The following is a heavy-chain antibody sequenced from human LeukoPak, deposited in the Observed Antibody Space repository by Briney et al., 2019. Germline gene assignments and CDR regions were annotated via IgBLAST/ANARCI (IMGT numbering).Heavy chain of an antibody. CDR2: IKQDGSEK. CDR1: GFTFSSYW. Sequence: GGSLRLSCAASGFTFSSYWMSWVRQAPGKGLEWVANIKQDGSEKYYVDSVKGRFTISRDNAKNSLYLQMNSLRAEDTAVYYCARGGAAAGIVYYYYYGMDVWGQGTTVTVSS. V-gene: IGHV3-7*01. J-gene: IGHJ6*02. CDR3: ARGGAAAGIVYYYYYGMDV. D-gene: IGHD6-13*01.